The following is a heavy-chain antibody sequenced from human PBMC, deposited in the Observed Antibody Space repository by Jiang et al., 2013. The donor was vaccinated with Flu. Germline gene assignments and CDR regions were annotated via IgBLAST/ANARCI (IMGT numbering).Heavy chain of an antibody. D-gene: IGHD1-26*01. J-gene: IGHJ5*02. CDR1: GGSISSYY. Sequence: GPGLVKPSETLSLTCTVSGGSISSYYWSWIRQPPEKGLEWIGYISYGGSTNYNPSLKSRVTISVDTSKNQFSLRLSSVTAADTAVYYCAREVGATSKRRFDPWGQGTLVTVSS. V-gene: IGHV4-59*01. CDR3: AREVGATSKRRFDP. CDR2: ISYGGST.